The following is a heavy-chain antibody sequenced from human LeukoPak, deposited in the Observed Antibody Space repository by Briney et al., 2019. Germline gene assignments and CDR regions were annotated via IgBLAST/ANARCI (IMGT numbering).Heavy chain of an antibody. D-gene: IGHD2-2*01. CDR1: GFTFSSYT. CDR3: ARRCSSTSCLQY. V-gene: IGHV3-21*06. Sequence: GGSLRLSCAASGFTFSSYTMNWVRQAPGKGLEWVSSISTSSIYIYYADSVKGRFTISRDNAKNSLYLLMNSLRAEDTAIYYCARRCSSTSCLQYWGQGTLVTVSS. CDR2: ISTSSIYI. J-gene: IGHJ4*02.